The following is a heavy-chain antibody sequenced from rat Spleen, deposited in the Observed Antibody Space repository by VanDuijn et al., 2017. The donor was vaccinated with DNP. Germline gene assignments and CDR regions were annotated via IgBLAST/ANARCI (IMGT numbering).Heavy chain of an antibody. CDR2: INSAGTT. V-gene: IGHV3-3*01. Sequence: EVRLQESGPGLVKPSQSLSLTCSVTGYSITSDYWGWIRKFPGNKLEWMGSINSAGTTKYNPSLKSRVFITRDTSKNQLFLQVDSVTTEDTATYHCARWPGYNPPYAMDAWGQGTSVTVSS. D-gene: IGHD1-4*01. CDR1: GYSITSDY. J-gene: IGHJ4*01. CDR3: ARWPGYNPPYAMDA.